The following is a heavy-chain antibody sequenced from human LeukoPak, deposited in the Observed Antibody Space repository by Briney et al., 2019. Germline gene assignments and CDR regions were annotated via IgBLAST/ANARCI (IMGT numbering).Heavy chain of an antibody. CDR2: ISDNEGRA. CDR1: GFNFNYYA. J-gene: IGHJ4*02. CDR3: GRHDSFIPY. Sequence: PGGSLRLSCAASGFNFNYYAMSWVRQAPGKGLEWVSGISDNEGRAYYTDSVKGRFTISRDRTKNTVYLQMHNLRADDTAVYFCGRHDSFIPYWGQGTLVTVSS. D-gene: IGHD5-18*01. V-gene: IGHV3-23*01.